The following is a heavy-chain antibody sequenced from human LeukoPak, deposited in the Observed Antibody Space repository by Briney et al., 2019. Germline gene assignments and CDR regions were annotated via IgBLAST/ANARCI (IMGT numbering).Heavy chain of an antibody. CDR3: ARSGGYYFDY. CDR1: GGSISSSSYY. J-gene: IGHJ4*02. CDR2: IYYSGST. D-gene: IGHD3-16*01. V-gene: IGHV4-39*07. Sequence: ASETLSLTCTVSGGSISSSSYYWGWIRQPTGKGLEWIGSIYYSGSTYYNPSLKSRVTISVDTSKNQFSLKLSSVTAADTAVYYCARSGGYYFDYWGQGTLVTVSS.